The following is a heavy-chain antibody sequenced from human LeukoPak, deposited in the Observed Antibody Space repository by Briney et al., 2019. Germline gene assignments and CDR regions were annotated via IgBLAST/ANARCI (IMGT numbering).Heavy chain of an antibody. CDR2: IKQDGSEK. CDR1: GFTFSSYW. V-gene: IGHV3-7*01. CDR3: ARDQYYYDSSGYYQIYYYYGMDV. Sequence: GGSLRLSCAASGFTFSSYWMSWVRQAPGKGLGWVANIKQDGSEKYYVDSVKGRFTISRDNAKNSLYLQMNSLRAEDTAVYYCARDQYYYDSSGYYQIYYYYGMDVWGQGTTVTVSS. J-gene: IGHJ6*02. D-gene: IGHD3-22*01.